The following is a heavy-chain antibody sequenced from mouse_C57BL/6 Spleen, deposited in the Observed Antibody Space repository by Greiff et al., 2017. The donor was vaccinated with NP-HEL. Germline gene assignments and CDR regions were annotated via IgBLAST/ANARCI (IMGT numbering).Heavy chain of an antibody. V-gene: IGHV5-15*01. J-gene: IGHJ4*01. Sequence: EVHLVESGGGLVQPGGSLKLSCAASGFTFSDYGMAWVRQAPRKGPEWVAFISNLAYSIYYADTVTGRFTISRENAKNTLYLEMSSLRSEDTAMYYCARRGRYDYDRGYAMDYWGQGTSVTVSS. CDR3: ARRGRYDYDRGYAMDY. CDR2: ISNLAYSI. CDR1: GFTFSDYG. D-gene: IGHD2-4*01.